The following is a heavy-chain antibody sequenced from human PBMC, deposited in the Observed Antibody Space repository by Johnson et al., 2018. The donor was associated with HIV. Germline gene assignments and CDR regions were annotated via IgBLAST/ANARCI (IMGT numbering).Heavy chain of an antibody. CDR2: ISYDGSNK. V-gene: IGHV3-30*04. Sequence: QMQLVESGGGVVQPGRSLRLSCAASGFTFSSYAMHWVRQAPGKGLEWVAVISYDGSNKYYADSVTGRFTISRDNSKNTLYLQMNSLRAEDTAVYYCAKDKSGRYYDSSGYSLDDAFDIWGQGTMVTVSS. CDR1: GFTFSSYA. CDR3: AKDKSGRYYDSSGYSLDDAFDI. J-gene: IGHJ3*02. D-gene: IGHD3-22*01.